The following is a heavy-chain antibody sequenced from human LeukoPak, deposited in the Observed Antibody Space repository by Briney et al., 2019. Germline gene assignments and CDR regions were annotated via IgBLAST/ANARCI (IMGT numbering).Heavy chain of an antibody. D-gene: IGHD3-22*01. Sequence: PSETLSLTCAVYGGSLSDYYWSWIRQPPGKGLEWIGEVNHSGSANYNPSLRSRVTISIDTSKNQLSLNLRSVTTADTALYYCARESDTSGYYSRNYWGQGTLVTVSS. CDR1: GGSLSDYY. CDR3: ARESDTSGYYSRNY. J-gene: IGHJ4*02. V-gene: IGHV4-34*01. CDR2: VNHSGSA.